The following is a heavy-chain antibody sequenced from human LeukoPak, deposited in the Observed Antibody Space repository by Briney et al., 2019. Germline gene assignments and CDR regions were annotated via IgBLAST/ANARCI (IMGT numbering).Heavy chain of an antibody. D-gene: IGHD5-18*01. V-gene: IGHV3-23*01. J-gene: IGHJ4*02. CDR1: GFTFSNYA. CDR2: ISGSGTNT. Sequence: GGSLRLSCAASGFTFSNYAMSWVRQAPGKGLEWVSSISGSGTNTDYADSVKGRFTISRDNSKNTVNVQMNSLRAEDTAVYYCARDAGYSYGRGYYFDYWGQGTLVTVSS. CDR3: ARDAGYSYGRGYYFDY.